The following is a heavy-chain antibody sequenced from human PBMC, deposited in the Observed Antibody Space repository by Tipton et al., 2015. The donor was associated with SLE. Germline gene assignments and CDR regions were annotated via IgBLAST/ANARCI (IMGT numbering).Heavy chain of an antibody. CDR3: ARTLDTLDF. J-gene: IGHJ3*01. CDR1: GVSISSDSYY. CDR2: VYINGSP. V-gene: IGHV4-61*02. Sequence: TLSLTCTVSGVSISSDSYYWNWIRQPAGKGLEWIGRVYINGSPFYNLSLTGRVAMSMDTSKNQFSLRLTSVTAADTAVYYCARTLDTLDFWGQGTMVTVSS.